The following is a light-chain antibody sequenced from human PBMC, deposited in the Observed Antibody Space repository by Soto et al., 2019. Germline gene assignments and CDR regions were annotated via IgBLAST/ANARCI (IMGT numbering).Light chain of an antibody. J-gene: IGKJ4*01. CDR1: QSISSW. V-gene: IGKV1-5*01. CDR3: QQCYRTPLT. Sequence: DIQMTQSPSTLSASVGDRVTITCRASQSISSWLAWYQQNPGKAPKLLISDASTLESGVPSRFGGSGSGTEFTLSISSLQPDDFATYYCQQCYRTPLTFGGGTKVDI. CDR2: DAS.